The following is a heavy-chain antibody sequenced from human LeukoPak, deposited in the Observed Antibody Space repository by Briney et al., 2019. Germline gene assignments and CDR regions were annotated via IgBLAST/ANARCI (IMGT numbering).Heavy chain of an antibody. CDR3: ARDGGQYSSSRKENWFDP. V-gene: IGHV3-21*01. Sequence: PGGSLRLSCAASGFTFSSYSMNWVRQAPGKGLEWVSSISSSSSYIYYADSVKGRFTISRDNAKNSLYLQMNSLRAEDTAVYYCARDGGQYSSSRKENWFDPWGQGTLVTVSS. CDR2: ISSSSSYI. CDR1: GFTFSSYS. J-gene: IGHJ5*02. D-gene: IGHD6-13*01.